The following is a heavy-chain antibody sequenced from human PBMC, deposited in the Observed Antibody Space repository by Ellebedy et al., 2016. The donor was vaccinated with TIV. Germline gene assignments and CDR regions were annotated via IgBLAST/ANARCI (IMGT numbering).Heavy chain of an antibody. J-gene: IGHJ3*01. CDR3: ARGRGYSFDVCDV. V-gene: IGHV1-46*04. CDR1: GGTFSSYA. Sequence: AASVKVSCKASGGTFSSYAISWVRQAPGQGLEWMGIINPSSGSTTYAQKLQGRLTMTRDTSTSTVYMELSSLRSEDTAVYYCARGRGYSFDVCDVWGQGTMVTVSS. CDR2: INPSSGST. D-gene: IGHD5-18*01.